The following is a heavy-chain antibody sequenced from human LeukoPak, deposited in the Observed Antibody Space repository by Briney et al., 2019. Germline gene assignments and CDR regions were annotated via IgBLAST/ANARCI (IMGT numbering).Heavy chain of an antibody. J-gene: IGHJ4*02. CDR3: AKDPIAVANEFDYFDY. CDR2: ISGRGGST. V-gene: IGHV3-23*01. D-gene: IGHD6-19*01. CDR1: GFAFSSYA. Sequence: GGSLRLSCAASGFAFSSYAMSWVRQAPGKGLEWVSAISGRGGSTYYADSVKGRFTISRDNSKNTLYLQMNSLRAEDTAVYYCAKDPIAVANEFDYFDYWGQGTLVTVSS.